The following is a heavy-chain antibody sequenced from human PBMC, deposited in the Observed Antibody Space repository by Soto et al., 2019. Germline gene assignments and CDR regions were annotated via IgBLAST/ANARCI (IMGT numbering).Heavy chain of an antibody. CDR2: ISGSGGST. Sequence: GGSLRLSCAASGFTFSSYAMSWVRQAPGKGLEWVSAISGSGGSTYYADSVKGRFTISRDNSKNTLYLQMNSLRAEDTAVYYXXKDSGDYGYFDYWGQGTLVTVSS. D-gene: IGHD4-17*01. J-gene: IGHJ4*02. CDR3: XKDSGDYGYFDY. CDR1: GFTFSSYA. V-gene: IGHV3-23*01.